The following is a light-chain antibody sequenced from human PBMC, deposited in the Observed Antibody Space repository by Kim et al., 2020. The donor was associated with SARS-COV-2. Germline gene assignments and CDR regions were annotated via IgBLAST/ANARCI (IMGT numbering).Light chain of an antibody. V-gene: IGKV1-5*03. J-gene: IGKJ1*01. CDR3: QQYNGYCT. CDR2: RAS. Sequence: DIQMTQSPSTLSASVGDRVTITCRASQRINNWLAWYQQKPWRAPRLLIYRASSLESGVPSRFSGSRSGTECTLTINSLQPDDFATYHCQQYNGYCTFGQGTKVDI. CDR1: QRINNW.